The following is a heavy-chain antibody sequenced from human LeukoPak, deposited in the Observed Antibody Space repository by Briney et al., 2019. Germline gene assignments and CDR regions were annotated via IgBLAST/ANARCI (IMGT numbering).Heavy chain of an antibody. Sequence: KPSETLSLTCTVSGGSISTYYWTWIRQPPGKGLEWIGYISSSGSTKYNPSLKSRVTISVDTSKNQFSLKLSSVTAADTAVYYCARAQLNSAVDFGMDVWGQGTTVTVSS. CDR3: ARAQLNSAVDFGMDV. CDR1: GGSISTYY. V-gene: IGHV4-59*01. CDR2: ISSSGST. D-gene: IGHD1-1*01. J-gene: IGHJ6*02.